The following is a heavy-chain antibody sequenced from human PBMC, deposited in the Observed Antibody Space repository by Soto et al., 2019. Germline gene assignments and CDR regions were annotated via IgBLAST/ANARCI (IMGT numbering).Heavy chain of an antibody. J-gene: IGHJ4*02. D-gene: IGHD3-10*01. CDR3: ARDLSITAEPFDC. V-gene: IGHV3-20*04. CDR2: INWDGTSI. CDR1: GFTFDHYG. Sequence: EVQLVESGGGVVRPGGSLRLSCTASGFTFDHYGMSWVRQGPGKGLEWVATINWDGTSIGYADSVKGRFTISRDNAKNSLYLQMNSLRAADTASYYCARDLSITAEPFDCWGQGTLVTVSS.